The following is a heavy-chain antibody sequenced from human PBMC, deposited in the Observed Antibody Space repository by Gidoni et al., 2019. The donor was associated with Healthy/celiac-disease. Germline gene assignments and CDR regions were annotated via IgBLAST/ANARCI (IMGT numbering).Heavy chain of an antibody. CDR2: ISSSGSTI. D-gene: IGHD3-10*01. Sequence: QVQLVESGGGLVKPGGSLRLSCAAAGSTSSDYYMSWIRQAPGKGLEWVSYISSSGSTIYYADSVKIRFTISRDNAKNSLYLQMNSLRAEDTAVYYCARGYYYGSGSSPEGYWGQGTLVTVSS. V-gene: IGHV3-11*01. CDR1: GSTSSDYY. CDR3: ARGYYYGSGSSPEGY. J-gene: IGHJ4*02.